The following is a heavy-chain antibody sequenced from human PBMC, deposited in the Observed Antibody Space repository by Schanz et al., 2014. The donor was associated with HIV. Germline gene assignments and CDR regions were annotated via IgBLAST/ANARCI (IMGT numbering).Heavy chain of an antibody. Sequence: EVQLLESGGGLVQPGGSLRLSCAASGFTFSSYAMSWVRQAPGKGLEWVSSISSGSDYTYYAESLTGRFTISRDNAKKTLYLQLNRLRAEDTAVYYCARDYRDLQEFYYGMDVWGQGTTVSVS. J-gene: IGHJ6*02. CDR2: ISSGSDYT. CDR3: ARDYRDLQEFYYGMDV. D-gene: IGHD3-16*02. V-gene: IGHV3-21*01. CDR1: GFTFSSYA.